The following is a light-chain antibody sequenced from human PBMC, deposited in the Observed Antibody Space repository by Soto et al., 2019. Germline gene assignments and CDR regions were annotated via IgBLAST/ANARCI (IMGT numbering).Light chain of an antibody. CDR2: NIN. CDR3: SSWDDRLNGVV. Sequence: QSALTQPPSASGAPGQRVTISCSGSSSNIGTTTVNWYQHVPGTAPKLLLYNINQRPSGVPDRFSGSRSGISASLAISVLQSEYEDDYYCSSWDDRLNGVVFGRGTKVTVL. V-gene: IGLV1-44*01. J-gene: IGLJ2*01. CDR1: SSNIGTTT.